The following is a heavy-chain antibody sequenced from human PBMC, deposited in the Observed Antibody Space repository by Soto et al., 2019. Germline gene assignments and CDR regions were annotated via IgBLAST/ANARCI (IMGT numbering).Heavy chain of an antibody. CDR2: IIPIFGTA. Sequence: SVKVSCKASGGTFSSYAISCVRQAPGQGLEWMGGIIPIFGTANYAQKFQGRVTITADESTSTAYMELSSLRSEDTAVYYCARGLLMTTVVFDAFDIWGQGXMVTV. J-gene: IGHJ3*02. V-gene: IGHV1-69*13. D-gene: IGHD4-17*01. CDR1: GGTFSSYA. CDR3: ARGLLMTTVVFDAFDI.